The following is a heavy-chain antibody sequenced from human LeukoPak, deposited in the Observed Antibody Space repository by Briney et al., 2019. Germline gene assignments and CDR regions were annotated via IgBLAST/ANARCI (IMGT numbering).Heavy chain of an antibody. J-gene: IGHJ4*02. D-gene: IGHD3-16*01. V-gene: IGHV3-48*04. Sequence: GGSLRLSCAASGFTFSSYSMNWVRQAPGKGLEWVSYISSSGSTIYYADSVKGRFTISRDNAKNSLYLQMNSLRAEDTAVYYCARETGDKTLDYWGQGTLVTVSS. CDR1: GFTFSSYS. CDR3: ARETGDKTLDY. CDR2: ISSSGSTI.